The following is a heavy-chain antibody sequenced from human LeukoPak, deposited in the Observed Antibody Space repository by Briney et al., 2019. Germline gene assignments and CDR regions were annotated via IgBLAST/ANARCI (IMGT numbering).Heavy chain of an antibody. CDR3: AKDGPSCGGACSQGYFDL. Sequence: PGGSLRLSCSASGFTFSSYAMTWVRQAPGKGLEWVSVISGNSDRIFYADSVKGRFTISRDNSRNTLFLQMNGLRAEDTAVYFCAKDGPSCGGACSQGYFDLWGRGTLVTVSS. J-gene: IGHJ2*01. CDR2: ISGNSDRI. D-gene: IGHD2-21*02. CDR1: GFTFSSYA. V-gene: IGHV3-23*01.